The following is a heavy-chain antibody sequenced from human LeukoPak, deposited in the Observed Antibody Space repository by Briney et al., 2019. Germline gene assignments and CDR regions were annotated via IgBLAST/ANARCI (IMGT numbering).Heavy chain of an antibody. CDR1: GYTFTGYY. J-gene: IGHJ6*02. CDR3: ARNEGWFGELPTYYYYYGMDV. CDR2: INPNIGGT. D-gene: IGHD3-10*01. Sequence: GASVKVSCKASGYTFTGYYMHWVRQAPGQGLEWMGWINPNIGGTNYAQKFQGRVTMTRDTSISTAYMELSRLRSDDTAVYYCARNEGWFGELPTYYYYYGMDVWGQGTTVTVSS. V-gene: IGHV1-2*02.